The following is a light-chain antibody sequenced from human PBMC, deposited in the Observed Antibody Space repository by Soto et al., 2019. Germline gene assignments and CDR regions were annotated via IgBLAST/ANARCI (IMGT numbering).Light chain of an antibody. CDR1: QTVTSNY. J-gene: IGKJ1*01. V-gene: IGKV3-20*01. CDR3: QHYGHALWA. CDR2: SAS. Sequence: EVVVTQSPGTLSLSPGERATLSCRASQTVTSNYLAWYQQKPGQSPRLLMSSASRRATGVPDRFSGSGSGTDFTLTISRLEPEDFAVYYCQHYGHALWAFGQGTKVDIK.